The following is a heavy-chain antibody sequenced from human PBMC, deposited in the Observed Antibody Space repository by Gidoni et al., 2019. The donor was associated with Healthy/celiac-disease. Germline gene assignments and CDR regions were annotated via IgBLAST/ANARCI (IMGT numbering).Heavy chain of an antibody. Sequence: EVQLLESGVGLVQPGGSLRLSCAASGFTFSSYAMSWVRQAPGKGLGWVSAISGSGGSTDYADSVKGRFTISRDNSKNTLYLQMNSLRAEDTAVYYCAKEDRDIAAASTYYFDYWGQGTLVTVSS. J-gene: IGHJ4*02. CDR3: AKEDRDIAAASTYYFDY. V-gene: IGHV3-23*01. CDR1: GFTFSSYA. CDR2: ISGSGGST. D-gene: IGHD6-13*01.